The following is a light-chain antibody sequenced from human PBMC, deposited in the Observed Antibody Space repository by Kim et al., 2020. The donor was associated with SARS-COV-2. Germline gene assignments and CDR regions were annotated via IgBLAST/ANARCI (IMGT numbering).Light chain of an antibody. V-gene: IGLV3-1*01. Sequence: VAPGQTASITCSGDKLGDKYACWYQQKPGQSPVLVIYQDSKRPSGIPERFSGSNSGNTATLTISGTQAMDEADYYCQAWDSSTNVVFGGGTQLTVL. CDR3: QAWDSSTNVV. CDR2: QDS. CDR1: KLGDKY. J-gene: IGLJ2*01.